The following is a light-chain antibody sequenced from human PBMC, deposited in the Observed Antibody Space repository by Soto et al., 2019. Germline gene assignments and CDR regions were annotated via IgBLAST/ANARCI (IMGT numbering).Light chain of an antibody. CDR1: QSVSSY. CDR2: DAS. V-gene: IGKV3-11*01. J-gene: IGKJ4*01. CDR3: QQRSKWPPVLT. Sequence: EIVLTQSPATLSLSPGERATLSCRASQSVSSYLTWYQQKPGQAPRLLIYDASNRATGIPARFSGSGSGTDFTLTISSLEPEDFAVYYCQQRSKWPPVLTFGGGTKVEIK.